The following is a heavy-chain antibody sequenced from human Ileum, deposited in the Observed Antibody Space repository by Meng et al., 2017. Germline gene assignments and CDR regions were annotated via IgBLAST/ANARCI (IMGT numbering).Heavy chain of an antibody. CDR1: GASFTGYS. V-gene: IGHV4-34*02. D-gene: IGHD3-10*01. J-gene: IGHJ4*02. CDR3: AREGSWFGADY. Sequence: QGQQQQGGAELLKPSGTLSLTCTVYGASFTGYSWTWIRQSPGKGLEWIGEVNHDGGTNYSPSLKSRVIISIDTSKNQFSLKLTAVTATDAAVYYCAREGSWFGADYWGQGTLVTVSS. CDR2: VNHDGGT.